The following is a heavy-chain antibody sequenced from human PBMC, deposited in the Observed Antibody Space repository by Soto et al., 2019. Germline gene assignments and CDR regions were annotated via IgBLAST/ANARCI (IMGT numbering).Heavy chain of an antibody. CDR1: GGTFSSYA. CDR2: IIPIFGTA. V-gene: IGHV1-69*13. D-gene: IGHD3-9*01. J-gene: IGHJ6*02. Sequence: SVKVSCKASGGTFSSYAISWVRQAPGQGLEWMGGIIPIFGTANYAQKFQGRVTITADESTSTAYMELSSLRSEDTAVYYCARENDILAGYYSPQWRYYYGMDVWGQGTTVTVSS. CDR3: ARENDILAGYYSPQWRYYYGMDV.